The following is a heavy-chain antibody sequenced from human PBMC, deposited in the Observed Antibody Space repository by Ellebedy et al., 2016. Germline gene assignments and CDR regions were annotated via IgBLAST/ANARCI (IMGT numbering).Heavy chain of an antibody. CDR2: IKEDGSEK. CDR1: GFTFSSYW. V-gene: IGHV3-7*01. D-gene: IGHD6-13*01. J-gene: IGHJ4*02. Sequence: GESLKISRAASGFTFSSYWMNWVRQAPGKGLEWVANIKEDGSEKAYLDSVKGRFTISRDNAKNSLDLQMNSLRAEDTAVYYCASIHTSSWYSRGYWGQGTLVTVSS. CDR3: ASIHTSSWYSRGY.